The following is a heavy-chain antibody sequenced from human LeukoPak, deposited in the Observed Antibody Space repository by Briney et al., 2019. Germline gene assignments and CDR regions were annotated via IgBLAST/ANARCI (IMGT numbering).Heavy chain of an antibody. CDR2: IYYSGST. D-gene: IGHD6-13*01. CDR3: ARGRGDSSSPFDY. Sequence: SETLSLTCTVSGGSISNYYWSWIRQPPGKGLEWLGCIYYSGSTNYNPSLKSRVTISADTSKNQFSLRLSSVTAADTAVYYCARGRGDSSSPFDYWGQGTLVTVSS. V-gene: IGHV4-59*01. J-gene: IGHJ4*02. CDR1: GGSISNYY.